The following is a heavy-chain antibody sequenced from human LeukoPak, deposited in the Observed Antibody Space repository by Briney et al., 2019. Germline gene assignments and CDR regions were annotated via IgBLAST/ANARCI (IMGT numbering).Heavy chain of an antibody. CDR2: IYPGDSDT. J-gene: IGHJ6*03. D-gene: IGHD6-6*01. V-gene: IGHV5-51*01. CDR1: GYSFTSYW. CDR3: ARLGDSSSISDYYYMDV. Sequence: PGESLKISCKGSGYSFTSYWIGWVRQMPGKGLEWMGIIYPGDSDTRYSPSFQGQVTISADKSISTAYLQWSSLKASDTAMYYCARLGDSSSISDYYYMDVWGKGTTVTVSS.